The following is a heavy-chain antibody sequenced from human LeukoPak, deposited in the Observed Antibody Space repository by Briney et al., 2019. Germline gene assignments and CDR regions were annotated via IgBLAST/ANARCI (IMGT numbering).Heavy chain of an antibody. V-gene: IGHV3-48*03. J-gene: IGHJ4*02. CDR1: GFSLSTYQ. Sequence: PGGSLRLSCAASGFSLSTYQMNWIRQVPGKGLEWVSHISAGGNMQYYADSVRGRFTMSRDNAKNSLDLQMDSLRTEDTAVYYCARDIVNGPFVISLESWGQGALVTVS. CDR3: ARDIVNGPFVISLES. CDR2: ISAGGNMQ. D-gene: IGHD2-21*01.